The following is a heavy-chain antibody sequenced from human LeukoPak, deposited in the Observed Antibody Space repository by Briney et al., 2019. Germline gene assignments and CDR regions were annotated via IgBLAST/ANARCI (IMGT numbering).Heavy chain of an antibody. CDR3: ARDVSRISDY. J-gene: IGHJ4*02. V-gene: IGHV3-48*01. D-gene: IGHD2-15*01. CDR2: ISSSSSTI. Sequence: GGSLRLSCAASGFTFSSYSMNWVRQAPGKGLEWVSYISSSSSTIYYADSVKGRFTISRDNAKNSLYLQMNSLGAEDTAVYYCARDVSRISDYWGQGTLVTVSS. CDR1: GFTFSSYS.